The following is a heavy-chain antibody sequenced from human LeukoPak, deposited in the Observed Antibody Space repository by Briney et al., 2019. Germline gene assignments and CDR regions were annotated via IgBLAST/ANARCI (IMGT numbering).Heavy chain of an antibody. CDR1: GGSISSYY. V-gene: IGHV4-59*01. J-gene: IGHJ4*02. CDR3: ARGDDYFNY. Sequence: SETLSLTCTVSGGSISSYYWSWIRQPPGKGLEWIGYIYYSGSTNYNPSLKSRVTISVDTSKNQFSLKLSSVTAADTAVYYCARGDDYFNYWGQGTLVTVSS. CDR2: IYYSGST.